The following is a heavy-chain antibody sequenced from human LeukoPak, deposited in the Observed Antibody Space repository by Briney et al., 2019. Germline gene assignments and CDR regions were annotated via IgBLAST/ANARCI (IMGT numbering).Heavy chain of an antibody. V-gene: IGHV3-7*01. D-gene: IGHD2-21*02. CDR3: ARDSPLPTSYCGGDCYLYYFDY. CDR2: IKQDGSEK. CDR1: GFTFSSYW. J-gene: IGHJ4*02. Sequence: GGSLRLSCAASGFTFSSYWMSWVRQAPGKGLEWVANIKQDGSEKYYVDSVKGRFTISRDNAKNSLYLQMNSLRAEDTAVYYCARDSPLPTSYCGGDCYLYYFDYWGQGTLVTVSS.